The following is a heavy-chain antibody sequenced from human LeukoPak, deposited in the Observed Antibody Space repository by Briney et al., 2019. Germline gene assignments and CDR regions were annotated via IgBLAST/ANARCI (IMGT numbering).Heavy chain of an antibody. D-gene: IGHD3-22*01. V-gene: IGHV3-23*01. CDR2: ISGSGGST. CDR1: GFTFSSYA. Sequence: GSLRLSCSASGFTFSSYAMSWVRQAPGKGLEWVSAISGSGGSTYYADSVKGRFTISRDNSKDTLYLQMNSLRAEDTAVYYCAKDRAPGVIVVDRVLDYWGQGTLVTVSS. CDR3: AKDRAPGVIVVDRVLDY. J-gene: IGHJ4*02.